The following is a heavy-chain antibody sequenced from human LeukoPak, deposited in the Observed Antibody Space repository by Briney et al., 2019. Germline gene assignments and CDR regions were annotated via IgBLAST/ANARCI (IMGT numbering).Heavy chain of an antibody. CDR1: GGSISSSY. Sequence: PSETLSLTCTVSGGSISSSYWSWIRQPPGKGLEWIGYIYYSGSSNYNPSLKSRVTISVDTSKNQFSLKLSSVTAADTAVYYCARDSLSGSGSYDYWGQGTLVTVSS. V-gene: IGHV4-59*12. CDR3: ARDSLSGSGSYDY. J-gene: IGHJ4*02. CDR2: IYYSGSS. D-gene: IGHD3-10*01.